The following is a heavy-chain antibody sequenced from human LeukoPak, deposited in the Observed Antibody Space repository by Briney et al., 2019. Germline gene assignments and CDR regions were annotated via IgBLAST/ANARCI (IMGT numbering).Heavy chain of an antibody. Sequence: GGSLRLSCAASGFTFSSYAMSWVRQAPGKGLEWVSAISGSGGSTYYADSVKGRFTISRDNSKNTLYLQMNSLRAEDTAVYFCAKSPVSSCRGSFCYPFDYWGQGNLVTVSS. D-gene: IGHD2-15*01. J-gene: IGHJ4*02. CDR2: ISGSGGST. CDR3: AKSPVSSCRGSFCYPFDY. V-gene: IGHV3-23*01. CDR1: GFTFSSYA.